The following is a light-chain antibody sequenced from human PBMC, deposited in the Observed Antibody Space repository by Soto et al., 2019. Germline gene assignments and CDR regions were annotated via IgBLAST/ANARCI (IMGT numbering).Light chain of an antibody. V-gene: IGKV1-39*01. CDR1: QSISSY. CDR3: QQSYSTRLR. CDR2: AAS. J-gene: IGKJ1*01. Sequence: DIQMTQSPSSLSASVGDRVTITCRASQSISSYLNWYQQKPGKAPKLLIYAASSLQSGVPSRFSGSGSGTDFTLTISSLQPEDCATYYCQQSYSTRLRFGQGTNVEIK.